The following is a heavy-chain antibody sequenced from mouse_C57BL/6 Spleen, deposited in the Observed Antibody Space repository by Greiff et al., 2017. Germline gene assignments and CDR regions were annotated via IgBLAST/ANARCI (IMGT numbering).Heavy chain of an antibody. V-gene: IGHV1-59*01. CDR3: AKSLKYPFYAMDY. CDR2: IDPSDSYT. Sequence: QVQLQQPGAELVRPGTSVKLSCKASGYTFTSYWMHWVKQRPGQGLEWIGVIDPSDSYTNYNPKFQGKATLTVDTSSSTAYMQLSSLTSEDSAVYYCAKSLKYPFYAMDYWGQGTSVTGAS. J-gene: IGHJ4*01. CDR1: GYTFTSYW. D-gene: IGHD5-1*01.